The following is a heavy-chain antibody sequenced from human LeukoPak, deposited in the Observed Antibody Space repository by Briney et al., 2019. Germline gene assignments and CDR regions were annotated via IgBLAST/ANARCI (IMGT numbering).Heavy chain of an antibody. CDR2: IWYDGSNK. Sequence: GGSLRLSCAASGFSFSNHGIHWVRQAPGKGLEWVSLIWYDGSNKYYADSVKGRFTISRDDSKNTVYLQMNSLRAEDTAVYYCARDLTTGDYWGQGTLVTVSS. V-gene: IGHV3-33*01. CDR3: ARDLTTGDY. D-gene: IGHD4-17*01. CDR1: GFSFSNHG. J-gene: IGHJ4*02.